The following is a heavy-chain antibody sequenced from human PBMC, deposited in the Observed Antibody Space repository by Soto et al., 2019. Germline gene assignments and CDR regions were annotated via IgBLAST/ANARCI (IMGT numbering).Heavy chain of an antibody. CDR2: ITSNGGST. J-gene: IGHJ3*02. Sequence: PGGSLRLSCSASGFIFSSYAMHWVRQAPGKGPEYVSSITSNGGSTYYADSVNGRFTISRDNSKNTLYLQMNSLRDEDTAVYYCVRRHEAYDIWGQGTMVTVSS. CDR3: VRRHEAYDI. CDR1: GFIFSSYA. V-gene: IGHV3-64D*08.